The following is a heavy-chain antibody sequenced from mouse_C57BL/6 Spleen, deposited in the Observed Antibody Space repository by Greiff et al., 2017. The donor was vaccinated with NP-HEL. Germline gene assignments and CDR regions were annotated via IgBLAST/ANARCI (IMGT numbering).Heavy chain of an antibody. CDR2: ISYDGSN. D-gene: IGHD1-1*01. Sequence: EVHLVESGPGLVKPSQSLSLTCSVTGYSITSGYYWNWIRQFPGNKLEWMGYISYDGSNNYNPSLKNRISITRDTSKNQFFLKLNSVTTEDTATYYCAREGYGSNYFDYWGQGTTLTVSS. V-gene: IGHV3-6*01. CDR3: AREGYGSNYFDY. J-gene: IGHJ2*01. CDR1: GYSITSGYY.